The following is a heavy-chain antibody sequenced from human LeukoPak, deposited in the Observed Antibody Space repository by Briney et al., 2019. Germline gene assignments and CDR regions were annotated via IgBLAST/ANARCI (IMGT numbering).Heavy chain of an antibody. CDR3: AKGGEYDGTANFDR. CDR1: GFTFSDYY. CDR2: ISSSGSTI. D-gene: IGHD3-16*01. V-gene: IGHV3-11*01. Sequence: GGSLRLSCAASGFTFSDYYMSWIRQAPGKGLEWVSYISSSGSTIYYADSVKGRFTISGDNSRNTLHLQMNSLRADDTAVYYCAKGGEYDGTANFDRWGQGTMVTVSS. J-gene: IGHJ3*02.